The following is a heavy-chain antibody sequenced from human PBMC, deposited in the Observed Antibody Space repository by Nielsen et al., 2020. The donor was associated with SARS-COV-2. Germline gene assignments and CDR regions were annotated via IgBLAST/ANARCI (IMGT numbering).Heavy chain of an antibody. J-gene: IGHJ4*02. V-gene: IGHV3-9*01. Sequence: SLKISCAASGFTFDDYAMHWVRQAPGKGLEWVSGISWNSGSIGYADSVKGRFTLSRDNSKNTLYLQMNSLRAEDTAVYYCAKAGFAARFLDYWGQGTLVTVSS. CDR3: AKAGFAARFLDY. CDR1: GFTFDDYA. D-gene: IGHD6-6*01. CDR2: ISWNSGSI.